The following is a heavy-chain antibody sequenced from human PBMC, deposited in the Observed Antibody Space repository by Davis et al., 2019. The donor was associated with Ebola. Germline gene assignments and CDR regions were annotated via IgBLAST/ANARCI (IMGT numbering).Heavy chain of an antibody. V-gene: IGHV4-61*01. CDR3: ASLTVVTSIDY. CDR2: IYYSGST. Sequence: SETLSLTCTVSGGSVSSDNYYWSWIRQPPGKGLEWIGNIYYSGSTNYNSSLKSRVTISVDTSKNQFSLKLSSVTAADTAVYYCASLTVVTSIDYWGQGTLVTVSS. CDR1: GGSVSSDNYY. D-gene: IGHD4-23*01. J-gene: IGHJ4*02.